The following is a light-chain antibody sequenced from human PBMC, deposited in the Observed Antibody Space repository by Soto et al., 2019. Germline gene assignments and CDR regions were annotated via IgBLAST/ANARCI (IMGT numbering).Light chain of an antibody. CDR1: QTISSW. CDR3: QHYNSYSEA. CDR2: KAS. Sequence: DIHMTQSPSTLSGSVGYGFTITCRASQTISSWLAWYQQKPGKAPKLLIYKASTLKSGVPSRFRGSGSGTEFTLTISSLQPDDFETYYCQHYNSYSEAFGQGTKVDIK. J-gene: IGKJ1*01. V-gene: IGKV1-5*03.